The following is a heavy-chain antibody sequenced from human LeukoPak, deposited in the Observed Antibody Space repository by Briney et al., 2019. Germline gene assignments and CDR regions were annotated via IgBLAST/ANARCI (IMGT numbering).Heavy chain of an antibody. V-gene: IGHV3-23*01. CDR2: ISGSGGST. CDR3: AKEGQWPNYYYGMDV. Sequence: GGSLRLSCAASGFTFSSYAMSWVRQAPGKGLEWVSAISGSGGSTYYADSVKGRFTISRDNSKNTLYLQMNSLRAEDTAVYYCAKEGQWPNYYYGMDVWGQGTTVTVTS. D-gene: IGHD6-19*01. J-gene: IGHJ6*02. CDR1: GFTFSSYA.